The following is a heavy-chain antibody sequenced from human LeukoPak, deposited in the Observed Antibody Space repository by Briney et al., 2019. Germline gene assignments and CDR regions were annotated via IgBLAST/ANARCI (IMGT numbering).Heavy chain of an antibody. CDR1: GYTFTGYY. CDR3: ARDQSLYTHTGVLYYYFMVV. CDR2: INPNSGGT. Sequence: VSVPVSCKASGYTFTGYYMHWVGQAPGKRVDWMGWINPNSGGTGYAQKFQDRVTLTRDTSIGTAYMELSRLRSDGTAGFYCARDQSLYTHTGVLYYYFMVVWGKGATVTLS. J-gene: IGHJ6*03. V-gene: IGHV1-2*02. D-gene: IGHD4/OR15-4a*01.